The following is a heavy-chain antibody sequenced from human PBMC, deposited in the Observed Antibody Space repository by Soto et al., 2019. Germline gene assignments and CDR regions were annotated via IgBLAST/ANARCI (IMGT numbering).Heavy chain of an antibody. D-gene: IGHD2-15*01. CDR3: ARDPLYCSGGSCYSGPIREWFDP. CDR1: GFTFSSYG. Sequence: HPGGSLRLSCAASGFTFSSYGMHWVRQAPGKGLEWVAVIWYDGSNKYYADSVKGRFTISRDNSKNTLYLQMNSLRAEDTAVYYCARDPLYCSGGSCYSGPIREWFDPWGQGTLVTVSS. CDR2: IWYDGSNK. J-gene: IGHJ5*02. V-gene: IGHV3-33*01.